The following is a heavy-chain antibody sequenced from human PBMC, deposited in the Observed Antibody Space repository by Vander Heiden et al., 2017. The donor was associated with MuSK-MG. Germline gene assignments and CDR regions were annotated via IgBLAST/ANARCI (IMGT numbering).Heavy chain of an antibody. CDR3: SKAAGAARSFFYSPYGMDV. V-gene: IGHV1-2*02. D-gene: IGHD2-15*01. Sequence: QAQLVQSGAEVKRPGASVRVSCKASGSTLSDYYIHWVRQAPGQGLELMGLIPGTSGGTNSAQQFQAGGTMPGDPSISTASMYLSRLRSDDTALYYCSKAAGAARSFFYSPYGMDVWGQ. CDR2: IPGTSGGT. J-gene: IGHJ6*02. CDR1: GSTLSDYY.